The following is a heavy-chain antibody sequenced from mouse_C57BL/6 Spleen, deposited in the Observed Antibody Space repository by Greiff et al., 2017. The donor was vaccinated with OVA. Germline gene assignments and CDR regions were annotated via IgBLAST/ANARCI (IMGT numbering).Heavy chain of an antibody. CDR3: TTYPPRG. V-gene: IGHV14-4*01. CDR2: IDPENGDT. CDR1: GFNIKDDY. J-gene: IGHJ2*01. Sequence: EVQLVESGAELVRPGASVKLSCTASGFNIKDDYMHWVKQRPEQGLEWIGWIDPENGDTEYASKFQGKATITADTSSNTAYLQLSSLTSEDTAVYYCTTYPPRGWGQGTTLTVSS.